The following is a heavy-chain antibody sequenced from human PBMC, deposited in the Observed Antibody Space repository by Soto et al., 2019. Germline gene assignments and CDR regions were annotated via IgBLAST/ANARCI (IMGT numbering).Heavy chain of an antibody. J-gene: IGHJ4*02. CDR3: ARDLTTGTRCFDY. V-gene: IGHV3-21*01. CDR2: ISSSSSYI. Sequence: EVQLVESGGGLVKPGGSLRLSCAASGFTFSSYSMNWVRQAPGKGLEWVSSISSSSSYIYYADSVKGRFTISRDNAKNSLYLQMNSLRAEDTAVYYCARDLTTGTRCFDYWGQGTLVTVSS. CDR1: GFTFSSYS. D-gene: IGHD6-13*01.